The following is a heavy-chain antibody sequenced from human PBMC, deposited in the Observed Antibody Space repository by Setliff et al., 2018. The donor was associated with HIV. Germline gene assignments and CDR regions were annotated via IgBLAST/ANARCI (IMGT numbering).Heavy chain of an antibody. V-gene: IGHV1-69*10. CDR3: ARDPTVAGSKRYFDL. D-gene: IGHD6-19*01. J-gene: IGHJ2*01. CDR1: GGTFSSYT. CDR2: IIPILGIA. Sequence: SVKVSCKASGGTFSSYTINWVRQAPGQGLEWMGGIIPILGIANYAQKFQGRVTITADKSTSIAYMALSSLRSEDTAVYYCARDPTVAGSKRYFDLWGRGTRVTVSS.